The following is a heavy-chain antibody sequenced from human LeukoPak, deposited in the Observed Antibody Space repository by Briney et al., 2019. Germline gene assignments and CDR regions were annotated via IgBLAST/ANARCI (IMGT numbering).Heavy chain of an antibody. CDR2: IWYDGGNK. CDR1: GFTFSSYG. V-gene: IGHV3-33*01. D-gene: IGHD6-19*01. CDR3: ARDLNAIAVAGPFDY. Sequence: PGGSLRLSCAASGFTFSSYGMHWVRQAPGKGLEWVAVIWYDGGNKYYADSVKGRFTISRDNSKNTLYLQMNSLRAEDTAVYYCARDLNAIAVAGPFDYWGQGTLVTVSS. J-gene: IGHJ4*02.